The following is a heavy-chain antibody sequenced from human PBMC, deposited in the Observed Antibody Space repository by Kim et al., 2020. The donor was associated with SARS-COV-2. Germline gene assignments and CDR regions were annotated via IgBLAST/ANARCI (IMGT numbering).Heavy chain of an antibody. Sequence: AQKFQGRVTMTRDTSTSTVYMELGSLTSEDTAVYYCAREAYSSSSNWCDPWGQGTLVTLSS. J-gene: IGHJ5*02. D-gene: IGHD6-13*01. CDR3: AREAYSSSSNWCDP. V-gene: IGHV1-46*01.